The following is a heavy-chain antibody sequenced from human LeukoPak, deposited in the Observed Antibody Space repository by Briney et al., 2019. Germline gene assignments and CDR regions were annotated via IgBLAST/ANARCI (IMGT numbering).Heavy chain of an antibody. CDR2: IYYSGST. J-gene: IGHJ4*02. CDR3: ARADHLDYYDSSGYYPHPFDY. CDR1: GGSISSYY. D-gene: IGHD3-22*01. V-gene: IGHV4-59*01. Sequence: SETLSLTCTVSGGSISSYYWSWIRQPPGKGLEWIGYIYYSGSTNYNPSLKSRVTISVDTSKNQFSLKLSSVTAADTAVYYCARADHLDYYDSSGYYPHPFDYWGQGTLVTVSS.